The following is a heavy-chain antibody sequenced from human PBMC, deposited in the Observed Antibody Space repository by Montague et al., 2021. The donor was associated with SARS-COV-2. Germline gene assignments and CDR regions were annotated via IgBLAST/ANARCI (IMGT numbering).Heavy chain of an antibody. J-gene: IGHJ4*02. CDR1: GGSINSYY. CDR3: ARHGAFNYYEGFDY. V-gene: IGHV4-59*08. D-gene: IGHD3-22*01. CDR2: IYYSGSS. Sequence: SETLSLTCTVSGGSINSYYWSWIRQAPGKGLEWIGWIYYSGSSYSHPSLKSRLTISADTSRSEFYLKLTSVTAADTAVYFCARHGAFNYYEGFDYWGQGTLVTVSS.